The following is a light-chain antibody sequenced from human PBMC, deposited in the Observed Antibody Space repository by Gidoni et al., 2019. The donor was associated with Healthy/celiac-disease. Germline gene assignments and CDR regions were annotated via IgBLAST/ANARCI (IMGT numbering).Light chain of an antibody. Sequence: DIVMTQSPLSLPVTPGEPASISCRSSQSLLHSNGYNYLDWYLQKPGQSPQLLIYLGSNRASGVPASFRGSGSGTDFTLKISRVGAEDVGVYYCMQALQTPTFGQXTKLEIK. V-gene: IGKV2-28*01. CDR2: LGS. CDR1: QSLLHSNGYNY. CDR3: MQALQTPT. J-gene: IGKJ2*01.